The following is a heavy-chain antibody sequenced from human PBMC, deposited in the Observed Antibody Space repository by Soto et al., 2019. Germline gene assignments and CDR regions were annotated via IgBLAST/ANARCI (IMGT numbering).Heavy chain of an antibody. CDR2: ISSSGSTI. D-gene: IGHD3-22*01. CDR3: ARARRYYYDSSGYYPDY. Sequence: GGSLRLSCAASGFTFSSYEMNWVRQAPGKGLEWVSYISSSGSTIYYADSVKGRFTISRDNAKNSLYLQMNSLRAEDTAVYYCARARRYYYDSSGYYPDYWGQGTLVTVSS. J-gene: IGHJ4*02. CDR1: GFTFSSYE. V-gene: IGHV3-48*03.